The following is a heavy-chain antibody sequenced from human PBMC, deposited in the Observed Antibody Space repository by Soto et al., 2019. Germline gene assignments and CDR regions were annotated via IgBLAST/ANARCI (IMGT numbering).Heavy chain of an antibody. J-gene: IGHJ3*02. CDR1: GFTFSDYY. Sequence: VQLVESGGGLVKPGGSLRLSCAASGFTFSDYYMSWIRQAPGKGLEWVSYISSSSSYTNYADSVKGRFTISRDNAKNSLYLQMNSLRAEDTAVYYCARVGVDIVATSKDAFDIWGQGTMVTVSS. D-gene: IGHD5-12*01. CDR2: ISSSSSYT. CDR3: ARVGVDIVATSKDAFDI. V-gene: IGHV3-11*06.